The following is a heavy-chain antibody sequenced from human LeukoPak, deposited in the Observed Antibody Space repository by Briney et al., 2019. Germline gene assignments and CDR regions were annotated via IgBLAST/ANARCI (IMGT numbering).Heavy chain of an antibody. V-gene: IGHV1-18*04. Sequence: ASVKVSCKASGYTFTSYGISWVRQAPGQGLEWMGWISAYNGNTNYAQKLQGRVTMTTDTSTSTAYMELRSLRSDDTAVYYCAREFDTMVQGRGYGMDVWGKGTTVTVSS. CDR2: ISAYNGNT. CDR1: GYTFTSYG. J-gene: IGHJ6*04. D-gene: IGHD3-10*01. CDR3: AREFDTMVQGRGYGMDV.